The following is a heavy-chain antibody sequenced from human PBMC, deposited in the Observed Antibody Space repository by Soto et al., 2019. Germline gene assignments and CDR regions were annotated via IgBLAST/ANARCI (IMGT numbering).Heavy chain of an antibody. CDR2: IYSGGST. J-gene: IGHJ4*02. V-gene: IGHV3-66*01. CDR1: GFTVSSNY. Sequence: EVQLVESGGGLVQPGGSLRLSCAASGFTVSSNYMSWVRQAPGKGLEWVSVIYSGGSTYYADSVKGRFTISRDNSKNTLYLQMNSLRAEDTAVYYCARVLPRDYYFDYWGQGTLVTVSS. CDR3: ARVLPRDYYFDY.